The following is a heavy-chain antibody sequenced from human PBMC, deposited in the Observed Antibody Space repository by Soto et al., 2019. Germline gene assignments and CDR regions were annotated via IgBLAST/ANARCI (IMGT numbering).Heavy chain of an antibody. V-gene: IGHV3-30*18. CDR1: GFTFSSYG. Sequence: QVRLVESGGGVVQPGRSLRLSCAASGFTFSSYGMHWVRQAPGKGLEWVAVISYDGSNKYYADSVKGRFTISRDNSKNTLYLQMNSLRAEDTAVYYCAKEAVYGRVMDVWGQGTTVTVSS. D-gene: IGHD1-20*01. J-gene: IGHJ6*02. CDR3: AKEAVYGRVMDV. CDR2: ISYDGSNK.